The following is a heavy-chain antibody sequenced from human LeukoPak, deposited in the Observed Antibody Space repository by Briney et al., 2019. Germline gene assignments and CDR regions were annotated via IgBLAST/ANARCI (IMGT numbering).Heavy chain of an antibody. CDR2: IWNDGSYK. V-gene: IGHV3-33*06. Sequence: GGSLRLSCAASGFTFSSCGMHWVRQAPGKGLEWVAVIWNDGSYKYYADSVKGRFTIFRDNSKNTLYLEVNSLRAEDTAVYYCAKPTRGSGSFLIEYWGQGTLVTVSS. D-gene: IGHD1-26*01. CDR3: AKPTRGSGSFLIEY. CDR1: GFTFSSCG. J-gene: IGHJ4*02.